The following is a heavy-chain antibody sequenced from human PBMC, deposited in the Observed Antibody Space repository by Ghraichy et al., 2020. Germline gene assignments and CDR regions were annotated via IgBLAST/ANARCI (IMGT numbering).Heavy chain of an antibody. CDR3: ARQWEWYDSSGYYYDFDY. V-gene: IGHV5-51*01. Sequence: GGSLRLSCKGSGYSFTSYWIGWVRQMPGKGLEWMGIIYPGDSDTRYSPSFQGQVTISADKSISTAYLQWSSLKASDTAMYYCARQWEWYDSSGYYYDFDYWGQGTLVTISS. J-gene: IGHJ4*02. CDR1: GYSFTSYW. D-gene: IGHD3-22*01. CDR2: IYPGDSDT.